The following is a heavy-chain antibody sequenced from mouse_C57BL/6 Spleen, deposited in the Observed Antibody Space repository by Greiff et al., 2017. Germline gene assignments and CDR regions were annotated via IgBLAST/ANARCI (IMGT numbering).Heavy chain of an antibody. V-gene: IGHV1-69*01. Sequence: QVHVKQPGAELVMPGASVKLSCKASGYTFTSYWMHWVKQRPGQGLEWIGEIDPSDSYTNYNQKFKGKSTLTVDKSSSTAYMQLSSLTSEDSAVXYCASPITTVVAPAFDDWGQGTTLTVSS. J-gene: IGHJ2*01. CDR2: IDPSDSYT. CDR3: ASPITTVVAPAFDD. D-gene: IGHD1-1*01. CDR1: GYTFTSYW.